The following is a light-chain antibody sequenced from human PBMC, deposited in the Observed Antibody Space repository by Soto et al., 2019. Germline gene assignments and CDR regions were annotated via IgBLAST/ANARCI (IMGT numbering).Light chain of an antibody. CDR3: CSYAGSSMFV. J-gene: IGLJ2*01. V-gene: IGLV2-23*02. Sequence: QSALTQPASVSGSPGQSITISCTGSSSDVGPYNLVSWYQHHPGKAPKLMISAVVKRPSGVSNRFSGSKSGNKASLTISGLQAEDEADYYCCSYAGSSMFVFGGGTKLTVL. CDR1: SSDVGPYNL. CDR2: AVV.